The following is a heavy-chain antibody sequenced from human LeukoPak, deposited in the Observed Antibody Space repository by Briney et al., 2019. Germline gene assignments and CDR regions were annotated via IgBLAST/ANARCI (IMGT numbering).Heavy chain of an antibody. CDR1: GFTFSSYA. CDR3: AREGRALDY. Sequence: GGSLRLSCAASGFTFSSYAMSWVRQAPGKGLEWVSRINSDGSSTSYADSVKGRFTISRDNAKNTLYLQMNSLRAEDTAVYYCAREGRALDYWGQGTLVTVSS. CDR2: INSDGSST. J-gene: IGHJ4*02. V-gene: IGHV3-74*01.